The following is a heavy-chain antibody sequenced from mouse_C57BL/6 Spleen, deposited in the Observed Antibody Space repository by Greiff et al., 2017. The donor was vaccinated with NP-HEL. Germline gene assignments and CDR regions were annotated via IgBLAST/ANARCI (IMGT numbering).Heavy chain of an antibody. J-gene: IGHJ3*01. CDR1: GFTFSSYT. Sequence: EVQRVESGGGLVKPGGSLKLSCAASGFTFSSYTMSWVRQTPEKRLEWVATISGGGGNTYYPDSVKGRFTISRDNAKNTLYLQMSSLRYEDTALYYCARRGYSNPFAYWGQGTLVTVSA. V-gene: IGHV5-9*01. D-gene: IGHD2-5*01. CDR3: ARRGYSNPFAY. CDR2: ISGGGGNT.